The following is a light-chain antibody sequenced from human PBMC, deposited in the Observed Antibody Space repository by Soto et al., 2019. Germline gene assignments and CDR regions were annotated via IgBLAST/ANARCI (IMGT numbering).Light chain of an antibody. Sequence: EIVLTQSPATLSAFPGDRVTLSCGASQAFNTRLAWYQHKPGQAPRLLIYLTSNRAAGVPSRFSAWGSETDFTLTISRLEPEDFAAYYCHQYGNLPLTFGGGTKVDI. CDR2: LTS. CDR3: HQYGNLPLT. J-gene: IGKJ4*01. CDR1: QAFNTR. V-gene: IGKV3D-11*03.